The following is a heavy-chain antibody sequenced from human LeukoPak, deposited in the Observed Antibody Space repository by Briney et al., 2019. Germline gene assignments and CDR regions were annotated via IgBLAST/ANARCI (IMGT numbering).Heavy chain of an antibody. CDR3: ARDQQLPEGFFDF. CDR2: ISTYNGNT. Sequence: ASVKVSCKTSGYTFTNFGISWVRQAPGQGLEWMGWISTYNGNTRYAQNFQDRVTLTTDTSTTTAYMELRSLRSDDTALYYCARDQQLPEGFFDFWGQGTLVTVSS. CDR1: GYTFTNFG. D-gene: IGHD6-13*01. J-gene: IGHJ4*02. V-gene: IGHV1-18*01.